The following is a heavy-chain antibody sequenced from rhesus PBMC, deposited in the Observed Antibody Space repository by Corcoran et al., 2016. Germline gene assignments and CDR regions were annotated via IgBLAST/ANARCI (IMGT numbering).Heavy chain of an antibody. V-gene: IGHV1-198*02. CDR2: INPLVGIT. CDR1: GFTFGSYA. Sequence: QVQLVQSGAEVKQPGASVKVSCKASGFTFGSYAISWVRQPPVQGLDCMGVINPLVGITNYAEKFPGRVTITADTAKSTAYMELSSLRSEDTAVYYGASPRRPKTTVTTVIYWYFDLWGPGTPITISS. CDR3: ASPRRPKTTVTTVIYWYFDL. D-gene: IGHD4-35*01. J-gene: IGHJ2*01.